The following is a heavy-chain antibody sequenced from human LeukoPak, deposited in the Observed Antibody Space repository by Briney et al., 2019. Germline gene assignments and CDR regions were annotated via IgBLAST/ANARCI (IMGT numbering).Heavy chain of an antibody. CDR3: ARGAGYYHSSGPLGWFDP. Sequence: GASVKVSCKASGYTFTGYYMHWVRQAPGQGLEWMGWINPNSGGTNYAQKFQDRVTMTRDTSINTAYMELSRLRSDDTAVYYCARGAGYYHSSGPLGWFDPWGQGTLVTVSS. CDR2: INPNSGGT. J-gene: IGHJ5*02. V-gene: IGHV1-2*02. D-gene: IGHD3-22*01. CDR1: GYTFTGYY.